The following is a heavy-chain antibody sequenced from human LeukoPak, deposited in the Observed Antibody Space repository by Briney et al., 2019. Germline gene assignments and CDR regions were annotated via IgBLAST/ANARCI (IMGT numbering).Heavy chain of an antibody. V-gene: IGHV3-66*01. Sequence: GGSLRLSCAASGFTVSSNYMSWVRQAPGKGLEWVSVIYSGGSTYYADSVKGRFTISRDNSKNTLYLQMNSLRAEDTAVYYCAGAAAGSPPNYWGQGTLVTVSS. J-gene: IGHJ4*02. CDR2: IYSGGST. CDR1: GFTVSSNY. CDR3: AGAAAGSPPNY. D-gene: IGHD6-13*01.